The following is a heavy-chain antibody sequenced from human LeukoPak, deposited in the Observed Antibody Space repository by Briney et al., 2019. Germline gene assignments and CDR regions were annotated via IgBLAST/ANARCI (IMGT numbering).Heavy chain of an antibody. CDR3: VRERSFFGENY. V-gene: IGHV4-39*02. Sequence: KPSETLSLTCTVSGGSISSSSYYWGWIRQPPGKGLEWIGSISYSGSTNYDPSLKSRVTISVDTSKNQFSLQLSSVTAADTAFYYCVRERSFFGENYWGQGTLVTVSS. J-gene: IGHJ4*02. CDR1: GGSISSSSYY. D-gene: IGHD3-10*01. CDR2: ISYSGST.